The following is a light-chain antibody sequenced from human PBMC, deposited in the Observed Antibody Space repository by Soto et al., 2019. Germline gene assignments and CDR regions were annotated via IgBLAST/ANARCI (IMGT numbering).Light chain of an antibody. CDR3: QLYGISPH. CDR2: AAS. CDR1: QSVRSN. Sequence: EIVMTQSPATLSVSPGEWATLSCRASQSVRSNLAWYQQRPGQAPRLLIYAASTRATGIPARFSGSGSGTEFTLTIDSLQSEEFAVYYCQLYGISPHFGQGTRLEIK. J-gene: IGKJ5*01. V-gene: IGKV3-15*01.